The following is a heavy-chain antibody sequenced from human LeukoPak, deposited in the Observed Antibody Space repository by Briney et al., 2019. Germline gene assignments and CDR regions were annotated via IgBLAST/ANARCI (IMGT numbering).Heavy chain of an antibody. CDR1: GYSFTSYW. CDR2: IYPGDSDT. V-gene: IGHV5-51*01. D-gene: IGHD6-19*01. J-gene: IGHJ4*02. Sequence: GESLKISCQGSGYSFTSYWIGWVRQMPGKGLEWMGIIYPGDSDTRYSPSFQGQVTISADKSISTAYLQWSSLKASDTAMYYCARVFSYSSGWQYYFDYWGQGTLVTVSS. CDR3: ARVFSYSSGWQYYFDY.